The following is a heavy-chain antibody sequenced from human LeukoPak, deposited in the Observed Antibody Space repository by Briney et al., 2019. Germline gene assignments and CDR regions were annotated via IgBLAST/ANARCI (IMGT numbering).Heavy chain of an antibody. D-gene: IGHD6-13*01. V-gene: IGHV3-11*01. CDR2: ISRGGSTT. CDR1: GFTFSDYY. Sequence: SGGSLRLSCAASGFTFSDYYMSWIRQAPGKGLEWVSYISRGGSTTYYADSVKGRFTISRDNAKNSLYPQMNSLRAEDTAVYYCVRGVSISSSWYNDIWGQGTMVTVSS. J-gene: IGHJ3*02. CDR3: VRGVSISSSWYNDI.